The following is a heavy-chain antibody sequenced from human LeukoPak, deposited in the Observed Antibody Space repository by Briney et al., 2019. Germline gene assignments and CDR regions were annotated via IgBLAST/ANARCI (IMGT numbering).Heavy chain of an antibody. CDR2: IRSKANSYAT. V-gene: IGHV3-73*01. CDR1: GFTFSGSA. J-gene: IGHJ4*02. Sequence: GGSLRLSCAASGFTFSGSAMHWVRQASGKGLEWVGRIRSKANSYATAYAASVKGRFTISRDDSKNTAYLQMNSLKTEDTAVYYCAKHGLPLVVISAPLDYWGQGTLVTVAS. D-gene: IGHD2-15*01. CDR3: AKHGLPLVVISAPLDY.